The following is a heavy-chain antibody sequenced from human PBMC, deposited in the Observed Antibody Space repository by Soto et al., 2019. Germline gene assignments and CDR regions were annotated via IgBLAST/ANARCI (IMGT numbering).Heavy chain of an antibody. D-gene: IGHD3-3*01. J-gene: IGHJ5*02. CDR2: IYWDDDK. CDR3: AHGYDFWSGYVPLEGWGHWFDP. Sequence: QITLKESGPTLVKPTQTLTLTCTFSGFSLSTSGVGVGWIRQPPGKALEWLALIYWDDDKRYSPSLKSRLTITKDTSKNQVVLTMTNMDPVDTATYYCAHGYDFWSGYVPLEGWGHWFDPWGQGTLVTVSS. CDR1: GFSLSTSGVG. V-gene: IGHV2-5*02.